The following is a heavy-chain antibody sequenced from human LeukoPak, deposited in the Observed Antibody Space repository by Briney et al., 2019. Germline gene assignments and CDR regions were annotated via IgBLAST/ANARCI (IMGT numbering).Heavy chain of an antibody. V-gene: IGHV1-69*05. D-gene: IGHD2-15*01. CDR1: GGTFSSYA. CDR2: IIPIFGTA. J-gene: IGHJ6*03. Sequence: WVKVSCKATGGTFSSYAISWVRPAPGLGLEWMGGIIPIFGTANYAQKFQGRVTITTDESTSTAYIELSSLRSEDTAVYYCARVFVSYYYYYMDVWGKGTTVTVSS. CDR3: ARVFVSYYYYYMDV.